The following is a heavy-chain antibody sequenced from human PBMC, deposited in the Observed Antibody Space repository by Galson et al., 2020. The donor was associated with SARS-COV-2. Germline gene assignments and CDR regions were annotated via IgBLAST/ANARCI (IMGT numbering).Heavy chain of an antibody. CDR2: ISSSSSYI. CDR1: GFTFSSYS. D-gene: IGHD3-3*01. J-gene: IGHJ6*02. CDR3: ARHFLEWLLYPPLGMDG. Sequence: KIGESLKISCAASGFTFSSYSMNWVRQAPGKGLEWVSSISSSSSYIYYADSVKGRFTISRDNAKNSLYLQMNSLRAEETAVYYCARHFLEWLLYPPLGMDGWGQGTTVTVAS. V-gene: IGHV3-21*01.